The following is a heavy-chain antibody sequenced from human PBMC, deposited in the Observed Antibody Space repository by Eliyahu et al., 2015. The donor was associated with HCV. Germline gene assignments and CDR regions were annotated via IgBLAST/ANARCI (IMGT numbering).Heavy chain of an antibody. CDR3: ARDAGVGSGGYGRLYYYYYGMDV. D-gene: IGHD6-25*01. Sequence: QVQLVQSGAEVKKPGASVKVSCKASGYTFTGYYMXWVRRAPGQGLEWMGWINPNSGGTNYAQKFQGWVTMTRDTSISTAYMELSRLRSDDTAVYYCARDAGVGSGGYGRLYYYYYGMDVWGQGTTVTVSS. CDR2: INPNSGGT. J-gene: IGHJ6*02. CDR1: GYTFTGYY. V-gene: IGHV1-2*04.